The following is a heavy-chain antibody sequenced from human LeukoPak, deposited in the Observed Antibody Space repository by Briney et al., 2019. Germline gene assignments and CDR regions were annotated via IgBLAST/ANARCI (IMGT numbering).Heavy chain of an antibody. CDR3: ARDNLERDSSGWYWRELLEASPFDY. J-gene: IGHJ4*02. V-gene: IGHV1-2*02. D-gene: IGHD6-19*01. CDR1: GYTFTGYY. Sequence: GASVKVSCKASGYTFTGYYMHWVRQAPGQGLEWMGWINPNSGGTNYAQKFQGRVTMTRDTSISTAYMELSRLRSDDTAVYYCARDNLERDSSGWYWRELLEASPFDYWGQGTLVTVSS. CDR2: INPNSGGT.